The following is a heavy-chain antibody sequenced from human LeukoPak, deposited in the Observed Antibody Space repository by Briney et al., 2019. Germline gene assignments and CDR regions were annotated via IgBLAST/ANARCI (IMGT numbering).Heavy chain of an antibody. CDR3: ARTITIGHGMDV. CDR1: EFTISNNY. V-gene: IGHV3-66*02. Sequence: AGGSLRLSCVASEFTISNNYMSWVRQAPGKGLEWLSNIHPGGNTYYADSVKGRFTISRDTSKNTLYLQVSSLRADDTAVYYCARTITIGHGMDVWGKGTTVTVSS. D-gene: IGHD3-10*01. CDR2: IHPGGNT. J-gene: IGHJ6*04.